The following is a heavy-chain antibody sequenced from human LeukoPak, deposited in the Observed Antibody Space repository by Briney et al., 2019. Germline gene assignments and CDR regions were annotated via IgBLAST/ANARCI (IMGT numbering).Heavy chain of an antibody. D-gene: IGHD4-11*01. J-gene: IGHJ3*02. Sequence: GGSLRLSCAAFGFTFSNYWMSWVRQAPGKGLEWVAHIKSDASETYYVDSVKGRFTISRDNAKNSLYLPMNSLRAEDTAVYYCARNSRYSFDIWGQGTMVTVSS. CDR2: IKSDASET. V-gene: IGHV3-7*04. CDR3: ARNSRYSFDI. CDR1: GFTFSNYW.